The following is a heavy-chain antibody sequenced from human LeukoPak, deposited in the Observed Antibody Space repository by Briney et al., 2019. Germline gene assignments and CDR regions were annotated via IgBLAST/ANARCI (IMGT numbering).Heavy chain of an antibody. CDR1: GYSFTSYG. CDR3: ARDRYCTITKCSSWFDP. Sequence: ASVKVSCKASGYSFTSYGISWVRQAPGQGLEWMGWISAYNGNTNYAQKLQGRVTMTIETSTSTAYMEVRSLRSDDTAVYYCARDRYCTITKCSSWFDPWGQGTLVTVSS. CDR2: ISAYNGNT. J-gene: IGHJ5*02. D-gene: IGHD2-2*01. V-gene: IGHV1-18*01.